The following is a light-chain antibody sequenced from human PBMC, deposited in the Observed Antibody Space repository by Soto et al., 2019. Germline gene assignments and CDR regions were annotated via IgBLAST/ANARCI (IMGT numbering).Light chain of an antibody. CDR1: QSVSSN. CDR2: GAS. V-gene: IGKV3-15*01. Sequence: EIVLTQSPGTLSLSPGERATLSCRASQSVSSNLAWYQQKPGQAPRLLIYGASTRATGTPARFSGSGSGTEFTITISSLPSEDFAVYYCQQYNKWPPYTFGQRTKLEIK. CDR3: QQYNKWPPYT. J-gene: IGKJ2*01.